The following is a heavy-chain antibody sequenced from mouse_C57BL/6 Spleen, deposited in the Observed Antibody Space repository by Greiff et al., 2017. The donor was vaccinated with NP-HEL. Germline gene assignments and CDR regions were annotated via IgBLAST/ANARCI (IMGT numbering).Heavy chain of an antibody. J-gene: IGHJ2*01. CDR1: VSTFTRSW. D-gene: IGHD1-1*01. CDR3: ARSITTVVDY. V-gene: IGHV1-72*01. CDR2: IDPTSCGT. Sequence: QVQLQQPGAELVPPGASVKLSCKSSVSTFTRSWLHFLTQRPFRVLAWLGRIDPTSCGTKYNEKFKSKATLTVDKPSSTAYMQLSSLTSEDSSVYYCARSITTVVDYWGQGTTLTVSS.